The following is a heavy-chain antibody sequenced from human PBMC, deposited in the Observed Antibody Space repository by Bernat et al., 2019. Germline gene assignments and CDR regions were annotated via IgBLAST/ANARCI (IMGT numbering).Heavy chain of an antibody. V-gene: IGHV3-49*03. Sequence: EVQLVESGGGLVQPGRSLRLSCTASGFTFGDYAMSWFRQAPGKGLEWVGFIRSKAYGGTTEYAASVKGRFTISRDDSKSIAYLQMNSLKTEDTAVYYCTRVGPYCGCDCYDHWFHPWGQGTLVTVS. J-gene: IGHJ5*02. CDR2: IRSKAYGGTT. CDR3: TRVGPYCGCDCYDHWFHP. CDR1: GFTFGDYA. D-gene: IGHD2-21*02.